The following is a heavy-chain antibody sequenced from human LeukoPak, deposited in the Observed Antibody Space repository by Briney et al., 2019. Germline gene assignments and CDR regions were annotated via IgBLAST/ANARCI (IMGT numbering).Heavy chain of an antibody. CDR1: GFTFSSYA. Sequence: GGSLRLSCAASGFTFSSYAMSWVRQAPGKGLEWVSVIGSGGGSTYYADSVKGRFTISRDNSKNTLYLQMDSLRAEDTAGYYCASRKAYSFDCWGQGTLVTVSS. J-gene: IGHJ4*02. V-gene: IGHV3-23*01. CDR2: IGSGGGST. CDR3: ASRKAYSFDC.